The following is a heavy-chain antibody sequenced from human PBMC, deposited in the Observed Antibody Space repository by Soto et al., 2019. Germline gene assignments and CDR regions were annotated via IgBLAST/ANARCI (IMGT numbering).Heavy chain of an antibody. CDR1: GGSFSGYY. CDR3: ARKYLKWQQLVRGFDP. Sequence: SETLSLTCAVYGGSFSGYYWSWIRQPPGKGLEWIGEINHSGSTNYNPSLKSRVTISVDTSKNQFSLKLSSVTAADTAVYYCARKYLKWQQLVRGFDPWGQGTLVTVSS. J-gene: IGHJ5*02. V-gene: IGHV4-34*01. CDR2: INHSGST. D-gene: IGHD6-13*01.